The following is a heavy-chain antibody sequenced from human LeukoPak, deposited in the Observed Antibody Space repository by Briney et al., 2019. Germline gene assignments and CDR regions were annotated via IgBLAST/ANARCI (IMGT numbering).Heavy chain of an antibody. Sequence: GGSLRLSCTASGLLFGDYAMTGVRQVPGKGLEWLGCIRSKAYGGTAEYAASVKGRFTISRDDSKSVAYVQMNSLKTEDTAVYHCTVQVVPSDNWFDPWGQGTMVTVSS. CDR1: GLLFGDYA. CDR2: IRSKAYGGTA. V-gene: IGHV3-49*04. J-gene: IGHJ5*01. CDR3: TVQVVPSDNWFDP. D-gene: IGHD2-2*01.